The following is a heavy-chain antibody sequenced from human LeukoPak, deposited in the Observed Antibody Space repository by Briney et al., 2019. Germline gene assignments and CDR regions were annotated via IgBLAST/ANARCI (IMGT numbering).Heavy chain of an antibody. D-gene: IGHD7-27*01. V-gene: IGHV3-20*04. Sequence: PGGSLRLSCVASGFNFDAYGMNWVRHAPGKGLEWLSGLNWNGGITGSADSVKGRFTISRDNAKTSLYLQMNSLRADDTALYYCASGDLSLQGDAFDIWGQGTKVTVSS. CDR1: GFNFDAYG. J-gene: IGHJ3*02. CDR3: ASGDLSLQGDAFDI. CDR2: LNWNGGIT.